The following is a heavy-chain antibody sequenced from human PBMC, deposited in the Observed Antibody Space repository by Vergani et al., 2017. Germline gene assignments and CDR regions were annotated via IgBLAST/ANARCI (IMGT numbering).Heavy chain of an antibody. J-gene: IGHJ4*02. D-gene: IGHD3/OR15-3a*01. CDR2: IYTSGST. CDR1: GGSISSGSYY. CDR3: ARGEDWGDLDY. Sequence: QVQLQESGPGLVKPSQTLSLTCTVSGGSISSGSYYWSWIRQPAGKGLEWIGRIYTSGSTNYNPSLKSRVTISVDTSKNQFSLKLSSVTAADTAVDYCARGEDWGDLDYWGQGTLVTVSS. V-gene: IGHV4-61*02.